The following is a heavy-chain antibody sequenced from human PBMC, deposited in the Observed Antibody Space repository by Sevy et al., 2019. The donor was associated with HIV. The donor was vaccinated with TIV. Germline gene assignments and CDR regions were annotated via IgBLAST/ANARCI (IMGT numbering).Heavy chain of an antibody. J-gene: IGHJ4*02. CDR2: TATDSGDT. V-gene: IGHV1-3*04. CDR1: GYTFNRHG. CDR3: ARDHAGSVEFYFDH. Sequence: ASVKVSCKASGYTFNRHGLHWVRQAPAQGLEWMGWTATDSGDTRYSQKFQGRLTITTDTSASTLYMELSSLTSEDTAVYYCARDHAGSVEFYFDHWVQGTLVTVSS.